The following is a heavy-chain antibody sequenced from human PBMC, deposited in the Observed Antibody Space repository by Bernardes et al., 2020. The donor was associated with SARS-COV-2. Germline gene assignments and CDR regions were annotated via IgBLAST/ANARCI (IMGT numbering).Heavy chain of an antibody. CDR1: GFTFSSYA. D-gene: IGHD3-3*01. J-gene: IGHJ6*02. V-gene: IGHV3-30-3*01. CDR2: ISYDGSNK. Sequence: GGSLRLSCAASGFTFSSYAMHWVRQAPGKGLEWVAVISYDGSNKYYADSVKGRFTISRDNSKNTLYLQMNSLRAEDTAVYYCARLRFLEWLSSMDVWGQGTTVTVSS. CDR3: ARLRFLEWLSSMDV.